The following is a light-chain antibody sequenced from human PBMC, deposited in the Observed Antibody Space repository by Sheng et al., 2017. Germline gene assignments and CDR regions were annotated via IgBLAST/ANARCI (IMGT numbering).Light chain of an antibody. Sequence: DIQMTQSPSSLSASVGDRVTITCQASQDINTYLNWYQQKPGKAPNLLIYAATSLQSGVPSRFSGSGSGTDFTLTISSLQPEDFATYYCQQTYSTVWAFGQGTKV. CDR3: QQTYSTVWA. V-gene: IGKV1-39*01. CDR1: QDINTY. J-gene: IGKJ1*01. CDR2: AAT.